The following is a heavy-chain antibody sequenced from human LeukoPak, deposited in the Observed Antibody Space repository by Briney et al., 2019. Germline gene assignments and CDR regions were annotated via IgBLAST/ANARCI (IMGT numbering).Heavy chain of an antibody. CDR3: AKDSTSCSGGSCYSGLIPWTDY. J-gene: IGHJ4*02. Sequence: PGGSLRLSCAASGFTFNNYAMDWVRQAPGKGLEWVASIGGSDGYTSHADSVKGRFTISRDNSKNMLFLQMNSLRAEDTAVYYCAKDSTSCSGGSCYSGLIPWTDYWGQGTLVTVSS. D-gene: IGHD2-15*01. V-gene: IGHV3-23*01. CDR2: IGGSDGYT. CDR1: GFTFNNYA.